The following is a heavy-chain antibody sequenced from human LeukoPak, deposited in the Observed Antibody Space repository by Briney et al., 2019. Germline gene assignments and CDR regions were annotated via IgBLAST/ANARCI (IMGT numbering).Heavy chain of an antibody. CDR3: ARDHPTYYDSSGYYYLRPPYRPPFDY. D-gene: IGHD3-22*01. CDR2: ISSSGSTI. J-gene: IGHJ4*02. CDR1: GFTFSDYY. Sequence: PGGSLRLSCAASGFTFSDYYMSWIRQAPGKGLEWVSYISSSGSTIYYADSVKGRFTISRDNAKNSLYLQMNSLRAEDTAVYYCARDHPTYYDSSGYYYLRPPYRPPFDYWGQGTLVTVSS. V-gene: IGHV3-11*04.